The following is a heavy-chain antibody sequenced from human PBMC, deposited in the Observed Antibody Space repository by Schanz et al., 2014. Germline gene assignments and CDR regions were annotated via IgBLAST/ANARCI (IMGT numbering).Heavy chain of an antibody. Sequence: QVQVVESGGGVVQPGRSRRLSCEASGFTFSSYGMHWVRQAPGKGLEWVAVISYDGNNEDYADSVKGRFTISRDNSKNTVNLQMNSLRAEDTAVYYCAKEKEEVAADGSFFDYWGQGTLVTVSS. V-gene: IGHV3-30*18. CDR1: GFTFSSYG. CDR3: AKEKEEVAADGSFFDY. J-gene: IGHJ4*02. D-gene: IGHD6-13*01. CDR2: ISYDGNNE.